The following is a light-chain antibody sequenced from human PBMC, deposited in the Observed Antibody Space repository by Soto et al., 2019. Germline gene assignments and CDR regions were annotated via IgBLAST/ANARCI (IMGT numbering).Light chain of an antibody. CDR1: QSVYNY. J-gene: IGKJ5*01. Sequence: EIVLTQSPDTLSLSPGETATLSCRASQSVYNYLAWSQQKPGQAPRLLIYDASNRATGIPARFSGSGSGTDFTLTISSLEPEDFAVYYCQQRSNWPITFGQGTRLEIK. CDR2: DAS. V-gene: IGKV3-11*01. CDR3: QQRSNWPIT.